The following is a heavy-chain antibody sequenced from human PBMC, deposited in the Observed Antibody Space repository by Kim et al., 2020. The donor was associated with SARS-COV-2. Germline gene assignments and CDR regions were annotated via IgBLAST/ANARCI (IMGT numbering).Heavy chain of an antibody. CDR1: GGSFSGYY. CDR3: ARGPTVTTARFDP. CDR2: INHSGST. V-gene: IGHV4-34*01. D-gene: IGHD4-17*01. J-gene: IGHJ5*02. Sequence: SETLSLTCAVYGGSFSGYYWSWIRQPPGKGLEWIGEINHSGSTNYNPSLKSRVTISVDTSKNQFSLKLSSVNAADTAVYYCARGPTVTTARFDPWGQGTLVTVSS.